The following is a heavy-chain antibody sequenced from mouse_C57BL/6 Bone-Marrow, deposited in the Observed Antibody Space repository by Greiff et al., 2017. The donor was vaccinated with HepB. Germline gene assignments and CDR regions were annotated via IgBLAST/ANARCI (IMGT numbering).Heavy chain of an antibody. CDR3: ARGYGSSLDY. Sequence: QVQLKGSGAELARPGASVTLSCKASGYTFTSYGISWVKQRTGQGLEWIGEIYPRSGNTYYNEKFKGKATLTADKSSSTAYMELRSLTSEDSAVYFCARGYGSSLDYWGQGTTLTVSS. V-gene: IGHV1-81*01. CDR1: GYTFTSYG. J-gene: IGHJ2*01. CDR2: IYPRSGNT. D-gene: IGHD1-1*01.